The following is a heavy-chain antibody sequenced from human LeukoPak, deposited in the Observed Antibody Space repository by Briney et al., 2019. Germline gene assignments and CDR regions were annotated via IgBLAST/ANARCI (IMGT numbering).Heavy chain of an antibody. CDR3: ARETAMVHDFDY. CDR2: INPNSGGT. V-gene: IGHV1-2*02. CDR1: GYTFTGYY. J-gene: IGHJ4*02. Sequence: ASVKVSCKASGYTFTGYYMHWVRQAPGQGLEWMVWINPNSGGTNYAQKFQGRVTMTRDTSISTAYMELSRLRSDDTAVYYCARETAMVHDFDYWGQGTLVTVSS. D-gene: IGHD5-18*01.